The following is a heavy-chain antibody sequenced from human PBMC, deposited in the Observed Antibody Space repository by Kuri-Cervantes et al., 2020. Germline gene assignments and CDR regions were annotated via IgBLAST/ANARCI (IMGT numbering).Heavy chain of an antibody. CDR1: GFTFDDYA. D-gene: IGHD3-22*01. V-gene: IGHV3-9*01. CDR3: ARDRDSSGYYYYFDF. J-gene: IGHJ4*02. CDR2: IRWNSDCI. Sequence: GGCLRLSWAASGFTFDDYALHWVRQAPGKGLEWVSGIRWNSDCIGYGDSVKGRFTISRDSAKNALFLEMNSLRVEDTALYYCARDRDSSGYYYYFDFWGQGTLVTVST.